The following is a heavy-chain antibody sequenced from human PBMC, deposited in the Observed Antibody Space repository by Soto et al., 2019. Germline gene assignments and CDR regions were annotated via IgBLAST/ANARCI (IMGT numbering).Heavy chain of an antibody. V-gene: IGHV3-30*18. Sequence: QVQLVESGGGVVQPGRSLRLSCEASGFIFSDYGMHWVRQAPGKGLEWVALISYDGTKKNYADSVRGRFTISRDDSKNTLYLQRNNLRAEDTALYYCAKDRATYYYDSSDYFYYFGMDLWGQGTTVTVSS. CDR3: AKDRATYYYDSSDYFYYFGMDL. D-gene: IGHD3-22*01. CDR2: ISYDGTKK. CDR1: GFIFSDYG. J-gene: IGHJ6*02.